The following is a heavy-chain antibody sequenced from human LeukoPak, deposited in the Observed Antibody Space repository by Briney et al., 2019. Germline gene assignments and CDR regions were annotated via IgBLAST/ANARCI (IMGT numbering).Heavy chain of an antibody. V-gene: IGHV3-11*01. Sequence: GGSLRLSCAASGFTFSDCYMSWIRQAPGNGLEWVSYISSSGSTIYYADSVKGRFTISRDNAKNSLYLQMNSLRAEDTAVYYCASDSNYYYYMDVWGKGTTVTVSS. J-gene: IGHJ6*03. CDR1: GFTFSDCY. CDR3: ASDSNYYYYMDV. CDR2: ISSSGSTI. D-gene: IGHD2/OR15-2a*01.